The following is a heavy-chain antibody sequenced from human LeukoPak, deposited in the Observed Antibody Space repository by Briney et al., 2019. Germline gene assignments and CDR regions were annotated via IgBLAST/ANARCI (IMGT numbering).Heavy chain of an antibody. CDR2: IYTSGST. V-gene: IGHV4-4*07. CDR1: GGSISSYY. Sequence: PSETLSLTCTVSGGSISSYYWSWIRQPAGKGLEWIGRIYTSGSTNYNPSLKSRVTMSVDTSKNQFSLKLSSVTAADTAVYYCAGVPPLHDAFDIWAQGTMVTVSS. J-gene: IGHJ3*02. CDR3: AGVPPLHDAFDI.